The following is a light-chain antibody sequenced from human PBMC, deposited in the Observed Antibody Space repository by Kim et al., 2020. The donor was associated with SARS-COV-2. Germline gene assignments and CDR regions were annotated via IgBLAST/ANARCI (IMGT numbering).Light chain of an antibody. CDR3: QQYNTWPPLT. Sequence: VSPGERATLSCRASQSVNTNLAWYQHKPGQAPRLLIHGASTRATGIPGRFSGSGSGTEFTLTISSLQSEDFAVYYCQQYNTWPPLTFGGGTKLEIK. CDR1: QSVNTN. CDR2: GAS. V-gene: IGKV3-15*01. J-gene: IGKJ4*01.